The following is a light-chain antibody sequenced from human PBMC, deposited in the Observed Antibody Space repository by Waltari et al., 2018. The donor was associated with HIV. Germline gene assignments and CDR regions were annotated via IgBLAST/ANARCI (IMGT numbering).Light chain of an antibody. Sequence: QSALTQPASVSGSPGQSITISCTGTSSSVGSDDLVSWYKQHPGEAPKLIIYEVTKRPSGVSNRCSGSKSGNTAALTIFGLQAEDEADYYCCSCPRSGIRYVFGTGTKVTVL. J-gene: IGLJ1*01. CDR1: SSSVGSDDL. CDR2: EVT. V-gene: IGLV2-23*02. CDR3: CSCPRSGIRYV.